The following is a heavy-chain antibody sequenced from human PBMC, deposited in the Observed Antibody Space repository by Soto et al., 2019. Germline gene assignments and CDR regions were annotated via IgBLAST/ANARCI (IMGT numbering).Heavy chain of an antibody. D-gene: IGHD1-7*01. CDR2: IYRTGST. V-gene: IGHV4-4*02. J-gene: IGHJ4*02. Sequence: SETLSLTXAVSGGSFTSNNWWTWVRQPPGQGLEWIGEIYRTGSTNYNPSLKSRVTISLDKSENQFSLKVTSLTAADTAVYYCASRDPGTSVDYWGQGTLVTVS. CDR1: GGSFTSNNW. CDR3: ASRDPGTSVDY.